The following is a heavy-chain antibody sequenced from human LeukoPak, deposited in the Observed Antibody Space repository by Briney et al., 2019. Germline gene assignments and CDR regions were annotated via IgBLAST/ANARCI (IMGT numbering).Heavy chain of an antibody. CDR2: IYHSGST. D-gene: IGHD6-13*01. Sequence: SETLSLTCAVSGGSISSGGYSWSWIRQPPGKGLEWIGYIYHSGSTYYNPSLKSRVTISVDRSKNQFSLKLSSVTAADTAVYYCARVASIAAAGGSIWYFLDYWGQGTLVTVSS. CDR1: GGSISSGGYS. CDR3: ARVASIAAAGGSIWYFLDY. J-gene: IGHJ4*02. V-gene: IGHV4-30-2*01.